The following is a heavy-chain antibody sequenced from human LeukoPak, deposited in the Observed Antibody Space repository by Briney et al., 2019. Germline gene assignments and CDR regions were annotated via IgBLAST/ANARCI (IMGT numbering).Heavy chain of an antibody. CDR2: ISWNSVTT. CDR3: VRSVSGWYGAYDS. Sequence: GGSLRLSCAASGFAFDDYAMHWVRQAPGKGLEWVSGISWNSVTTGYADSVKGRFTIFRDNAKNSLFLQMNSLRVEDTAFYYRVRSVSGWYGAYDSWGQGTLVTVSS. CDR1: GFAFDDYA. V-gene: IGHV3-9*01. D-gene: IGHD6-19*01. J-gene: IGHJ4*02.